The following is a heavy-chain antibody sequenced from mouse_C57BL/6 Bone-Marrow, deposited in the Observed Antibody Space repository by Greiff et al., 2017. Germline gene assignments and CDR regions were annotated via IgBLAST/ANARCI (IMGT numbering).Heavy chain of an antibody. J-gene: IGHJ3*01. D-gene: IGHD2-5*01. CDR2: INPNNGGT. Sequence: EVQLHQPGPELVKPGASVKIPCKASGYTFTDSNLDWVKPSHGKSLEWIGDINPNNGGTIYNQKFKGKATLTVAKSSSTAYMELRSMTSEDTAVDYCERDRNYGEGFAYWGQGTLVTVSA. CDR3: ERDRNYGEGFAY. CDR1: GYTFTDSN. V-gene: IGHV1-18*01.